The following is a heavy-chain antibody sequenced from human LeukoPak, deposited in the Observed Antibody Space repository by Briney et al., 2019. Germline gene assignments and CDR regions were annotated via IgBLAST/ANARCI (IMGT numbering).Heavy chain of an antibody. CDR3: ARGPTTVTKGYFQH. V-gene: IGHV1-8*03. D-gene: IGHD4-17*01. CDR1: GYTFTSYD. CDR2: MNPNSGNT. Sequence: ASVKVSCKASGYTFTSYDINWVRQATGQGLEWMGWMNPNSGNTGYAQKFQGRVTITRNTSISTAYMELSSLRSEDTAVYYCARGPTTVTKGYFQHWGQGTLVTVSS. J-gene: IGHJ1*01.